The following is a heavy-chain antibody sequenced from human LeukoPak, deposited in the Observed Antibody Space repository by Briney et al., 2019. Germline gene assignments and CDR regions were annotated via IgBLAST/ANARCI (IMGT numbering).Heavy chain of an antibody. CDR3: ARAYGPSPNFDY. Sequence: SETLSLTCTVSGGSISSGGYYWSWIRQHPGKGLEWIGYIYYSRSTYYNPSLKSRVTISVDTSKNQFSLKLSSVTAADTAVYYCARAYGPSPNFDYWGQGTLVTVSS. CDR2: IYYSRST. D-gene: IGHD3-10*01. CDR1: GGSISSGGYY. J-gene: IGHJ4*02. V-gene: IGHV4-31*03.